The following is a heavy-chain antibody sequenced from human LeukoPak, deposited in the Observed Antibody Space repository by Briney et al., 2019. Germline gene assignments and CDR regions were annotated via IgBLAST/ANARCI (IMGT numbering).Heavy chain of an antibody. V-gene: IGHV3-43*02. J-gene: IGHJ6*02. CDR1: GFTFDDYA. CDR2: ISGDGGST. Sequence: PGGSLRLSCAASGFTFDDYAMHWVRQAPGKGLEWVSLISGDGGSTYYADSVKVRFTISRDNSKNSLYLQMNSLRTEDTALYYCAKDLGYCSSTSCPHYYYGMDVWGQGTTVTVSS. CDR3: AKDLGYCSSTSCPHYYYGMDV. D-gene: IGHD2-2*01.